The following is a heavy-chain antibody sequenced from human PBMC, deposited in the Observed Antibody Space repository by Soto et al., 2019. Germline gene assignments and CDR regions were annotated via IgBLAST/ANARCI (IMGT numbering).Heavy chain of an antibody. Sequence: PGGSLRLSCAASGFTFSSYGMHWVRQAPGKELERVAVISYDGSNKYYADSVKGRFTISRDNSKNTLYLQMNSLRAEDTAVYYCAKDLGYCISTSCYHYYYYGMDVWGQGTTVTVSS. CDR1: GFTFSSYG. D-gene: IGHD2-2*01. V-gene: IGHV3-30*18. CDR2: ISYDGSNK. J-gene: IGHJ6*02. CDR3: AKDLGYCISTSCYHYYYYGMDV.